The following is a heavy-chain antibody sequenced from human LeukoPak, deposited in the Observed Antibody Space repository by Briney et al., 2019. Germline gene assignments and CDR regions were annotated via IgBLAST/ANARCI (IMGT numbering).Heavy chain of an antibody. J-gene: IGHJ4*02. CDR2: INPNSGDT. CDR1: GYTFTDYH. V-gene: IGHV1-2*02. D-gene: IGHD3-22*01. CDR3: AASPDYYDSSGYSYYFDY. Sequence: ASVKVSCKASGYTFTDYHMHWVRQAPGQGLDWMGWINPNSGDTNYAQKFQERVTITRDMSTSTAYMELSSLRSEDTAVYYCAASPDYYDSSGYSYYFDYWGQGTLVTVSS.